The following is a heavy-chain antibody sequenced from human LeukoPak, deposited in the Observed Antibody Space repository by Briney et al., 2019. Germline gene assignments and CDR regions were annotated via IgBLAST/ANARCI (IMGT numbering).Heavy chain of an antibody. V-gene: IGHV3-66*02. D-gene: IGHD3-22*01. Sequence: PGGSLRLSCAASGFTVSSNYMSWVRQGPGKGLEWVSVIYSGGSTYYADSVKGRFTISRDNSKNTLYLQMNSLRAEDTAVYYCARDAGGYYDSSGYYAHDAFDIWGQGTMVTVSS. CDR1: GFTVSSNY. CDR3: ARDAGGYYDSSGYYAHDAFDI. CDR2: IYSGGST. J-gene: IGHJ3*02.